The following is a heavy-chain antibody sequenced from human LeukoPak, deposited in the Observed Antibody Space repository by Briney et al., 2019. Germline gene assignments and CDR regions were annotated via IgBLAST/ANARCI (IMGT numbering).Heavy chain of an antibody. D-gene: IGHD3-22*01. CDR1: GGSISSYY. J-gene: IGHJ4*02. CDR2: IYYSGST. V-gene: IGHV4-59*12. Sequence: SETLSLTCTVSGGSISSYYWSWIRQPPGKGLECIGYIYYSGSTNYNPSLKSRVTISVDTSKNQFSLKLSSVTAADTAVYYCARSPHYYDSSGYTLDYWGQGTLVTVSS. CDR3: ARSPHYYDSSGYTLDY.